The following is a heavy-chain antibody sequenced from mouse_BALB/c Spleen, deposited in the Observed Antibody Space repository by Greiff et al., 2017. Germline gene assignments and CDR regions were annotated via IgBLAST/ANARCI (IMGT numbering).Heavy chain of an antibody. J-gene: IGHJ4*01. V-gene: IGHV5-6-4*01. Sequence: EVQGVESGGGLVKPGGSLKLSCAASGFTFSSYTMSWVRQTPEKRLEWVATISSGGSYTYYPDSVKGRFTISRDNAKNTLYLQMSSLKSEDTAMYYCTRDPRGNYVMDYWGQGTSVTVSS. D-gene: IGHD2-14*01. CDR1: GFTFSSYT. CDR2: ISSGGSYT. CDR3: TRDPRGNYVMDY.